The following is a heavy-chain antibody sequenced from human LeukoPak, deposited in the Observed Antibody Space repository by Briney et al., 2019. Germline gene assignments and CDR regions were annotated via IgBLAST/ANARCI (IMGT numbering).Heavy chain of an antibody. V-gene: IGHV4-39*01. Sequence: SETLSLTCTVSGGSISSSSYYWGWIRQPPGKGLEWIGSIYYSGSTYYNPSLKSRVTISVDTSKNQFSLKLSSVTAADTAVYYCARGERITMVRGQSGTRRLRPGWFDPWGQGTLVTVSS. CDR1: GGSISSSSYY. D-gene: IGHD3-10*01. CDR3: ARGERITMVRGQSGTRRLRPGWFDP. CDR2: IYYSGST. J-gene: IGHJ5*02.